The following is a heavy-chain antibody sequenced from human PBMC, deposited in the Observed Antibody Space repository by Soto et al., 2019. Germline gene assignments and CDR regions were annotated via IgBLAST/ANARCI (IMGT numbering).Heavy chain of an antibody. J-gene: IGHJ2*01. CDR2: IIPIFGTA. Sequence: QVQLVQPDAEVKKPVSSVKVSCKASGGTFSSYAISWVRQAPVQGLEWMGGIIPIFGTANYAQKFQGRVTISEEESTSTASMELSSLRSEETAVYYCARVVTVVKSFNYRYFDLWGRGTLVTVSS. V-gene: IGHV1-69*12. CDR1: GGTFSSYA. CDR3: ARVVTVVKSFNYRYFDL. D-gene: IGHD2-15*01.